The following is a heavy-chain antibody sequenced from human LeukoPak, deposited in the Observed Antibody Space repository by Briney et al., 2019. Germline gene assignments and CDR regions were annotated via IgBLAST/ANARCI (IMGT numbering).Heavy chain of an antibody. CDR3: AKAPVTSCRGAFCYPFDY. V-gene: IGHV3-23*01. CDR1: GFTFSNYG. D-gene: IGHD2-15*01. J-gene: IGHJ4*02. Sequence: GGTLRLSCAVSGFTFSNYGMSWVRQAPGKGLEWVSTISGSGGRTYYADSVKGRFTISRDNSKNTLYLQMNSLRAEDAAVYYCAKAPVTSCRGAFCYPFDYWGQGTLVTVSS. CDR2: ISGSGGRT.